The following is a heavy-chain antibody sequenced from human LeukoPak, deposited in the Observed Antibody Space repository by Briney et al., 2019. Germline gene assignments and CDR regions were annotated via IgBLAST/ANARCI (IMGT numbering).Heavy chain of an antibody. CDR2: INHSGST. Sequence: SETLSLTCAVYGGSFSSYYWSWIRQPPGKGLEWIGEINHSGSTNYNPSLKSRVTISVDTSKNQFSLKLSSVTAADTAVYYCATIYGSGSQNWFDPWGQGTLVTVSS. CDR3: ATIYGSGSQNWFDP. V-gene: IGHV4-34*01. J-gene: IGHJ5*02. D-gene: IGHD3-10*01. CDR1: GGSFSSYY.